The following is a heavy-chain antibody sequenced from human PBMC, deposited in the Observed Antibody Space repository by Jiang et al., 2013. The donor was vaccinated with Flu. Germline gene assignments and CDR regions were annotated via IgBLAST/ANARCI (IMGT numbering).Heavy chain of an antibody. CDR3: ARDPSDTWGWYRGFDN. CDR1: SDSITSGGYS. Sequence: GLVKPSQTLSLTCTVSSDSITSGGYSWSWVRQPAGKGLEWIGRISISGGTNYNPSLKGRVTMSLDTSRNQFSLELSSVTAADTAVYYCARDPSDTWGWYRGFDNWGQGTLVTAAS. V-gene: IGHV4-61*02. CDR2: ISISGGT. D-gene: IGHD2-15*01. J-gene: IGHJ4*02.